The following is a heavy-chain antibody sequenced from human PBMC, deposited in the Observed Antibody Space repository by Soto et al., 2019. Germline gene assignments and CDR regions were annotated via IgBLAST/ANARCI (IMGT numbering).Heavy chain of an antibody. Sequence: SETLSLPCAVYGGSFSGYYWSWIRQPPGKGLEWIGEINHSGSTNYNPSLKSRVTISVDTSKNQFSLKLSSVTAADTAVYYGARNPWGGEWPRGWGYYYYGMDVWGQGTTVTVSS. D-gene: IGHD3-16*01. V-gene: IGHV4-34*01. CDR3: ARNPWGGEWPRGWGYYYYGMDV. CDR1: GGSFSGYY. J-gene: IGHJ6*02. CDR2: INHSGST.